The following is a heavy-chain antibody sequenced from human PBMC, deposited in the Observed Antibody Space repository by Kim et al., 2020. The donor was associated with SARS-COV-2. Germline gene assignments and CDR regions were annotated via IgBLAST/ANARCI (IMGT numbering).Heavy chain of an antibody. D-gene: IGHD6-13*01. Sequence: GGSLRLSCAASGFTFSSYGMHWVRQAPGKGLEWVAVISYDGSNKYYADSVKGRFTISRDNSKNTLYLQMNSLRAEDTAVYYCAKDHYQGIAAAAYGRVCDYWGQGTLVTVSS. CDR1: GFTFSSYG. V-gene: IGHV3-30*18. J-gene: IGHJ4*02. CDR2: ISYDGSNK. CDR3: AKDHYQGIAAAAYGRVCDY.